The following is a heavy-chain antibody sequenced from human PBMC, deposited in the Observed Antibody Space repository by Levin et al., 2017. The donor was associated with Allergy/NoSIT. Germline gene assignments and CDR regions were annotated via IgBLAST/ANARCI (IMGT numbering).Heavy chain of an antibody. V-gene: IGHV4-34*01. J-gene: IGHJ6*03. Sequence: SETLSLTCAVYGGSFSGHFWTWVRQPPGKGLEWMGEINHGGSTNYNPSLKSRVTISVDTSKNQFSLKLTSVSAADTAVYYCARVTFQRGLGYHYYYMDVWGKGTTVTVSS. CDR2: INHGGST. CDR3: ARVTFQRGLGYHYYYMDV. D-gene: IGHD2-21*02. CDR1: GGSFSGHF.